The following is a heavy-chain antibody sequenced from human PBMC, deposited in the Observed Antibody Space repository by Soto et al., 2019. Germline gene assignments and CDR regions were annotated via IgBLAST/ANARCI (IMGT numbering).Heavy chain of an antibody. CDR1: GFTFTSYG. J-gene: IGHJ4*02. CDR2: ISNDGSRE. CDR3: AKEGWARSSSWFT. D-gene: IGHD6-13*01. Sequence: RGGALILSCAPSGFTFTSYGMQGVRQAPGKGLEWVAVISNDGSREIYADSVKGLFSISRDTSASTAYMELSSVSSEVIAVYYCAKEGWARSSSWFTWGQGTLVTVPS. V-gene: IGHV3-30*18.